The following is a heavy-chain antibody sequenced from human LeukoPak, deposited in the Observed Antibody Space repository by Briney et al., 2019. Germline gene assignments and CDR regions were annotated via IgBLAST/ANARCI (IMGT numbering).Heavy chain of an antibody. CDR3: AKAHSGYSGYGGGNYMDV. Sequence: PGGSLRLSCAASGFTFSSYGMHWVRQAPGKGLGWVAVIWYDGSNKYYADSVKGRFTISRDNSKNTLYLQMNSLRAEDTAVYYCAKAHSGYSGYGGGNYMDVWGKGTTVTVSS. D-gene: IGHD5-12*01. J-gene: IGHJ6*03. CDR2: IWYDGSNK. CDR1: GFTFSSYG. V-gene: IGHV3-33*06.